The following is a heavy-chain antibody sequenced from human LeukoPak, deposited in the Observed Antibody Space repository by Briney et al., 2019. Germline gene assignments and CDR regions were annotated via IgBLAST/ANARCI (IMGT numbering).Heavy chain of an antibody. J-gene: IGHJ4*02. CDR1: GFTFHTYG. Sequence: PGGCLRLSCAASGFTFHTYGMHWVRQAPGKGLEYVSGIGPDGGTTYYAKSVKGRFTISRDNSKSMVYLQMDSLTADDMAVYYCARGAQLTDYWGQGTLVTVSS. V-gene: IGHV3-64*01. D-gene: IGHD6-13*01. CDR3: ARGAQLTDY. CDR2: IGPDGGTT.